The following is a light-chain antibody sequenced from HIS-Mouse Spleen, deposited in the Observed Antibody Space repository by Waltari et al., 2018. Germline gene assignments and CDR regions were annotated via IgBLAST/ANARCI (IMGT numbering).Light chain of an antibody. Sequence: QAVLTQPPSASGTPGQRVPISRSGSSSKIGSNYVYWYQQLPGTAPKLLIYRNNQRPSGVPDRFSGSKSGTSASLAISGLRSEDEADYYCAAWDDSLSGVVFGGGTKLTVL. CDR1: SSKIGSNY. V-gene: IGLV1-47*01. J-gene: IGLJ2*01. CDR2: RNN. CDR3: AAWDDSLSGVV.